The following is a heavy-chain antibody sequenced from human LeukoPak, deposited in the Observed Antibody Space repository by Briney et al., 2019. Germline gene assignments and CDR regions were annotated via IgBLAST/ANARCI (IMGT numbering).Heavy chain of an antibody. V-gene: IGHV4-59*01. J-gene: IGHJ4*02. D-gene: IGHD3-3*01. CDR3: ARAGYDFWSRYYRFFDY. CDR2: IYYTGST. Sequence: SETLSLTRTVSGGSISTYYWSWIRQAPGKGLEWIGYIYYTGSTNYNASLKSRVTISVDTSKNQFSLKLSSVTAADTAVYYCARAGYDFWSRYYRFFDYWGQGTLVTVSS. CDR1: GGSISTYY.